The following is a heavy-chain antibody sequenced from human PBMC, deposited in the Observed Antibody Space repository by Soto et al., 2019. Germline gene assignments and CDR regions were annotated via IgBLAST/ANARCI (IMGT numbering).Heavy chain of an antibody. CDR3: ERIREAAATGGASDT. V-gene: IGHV3-23*01. D-gene: IGHD6-25*01. Sequence: GGSLRLSCAASGFTFSSYAMSWVRQAPGKGLEWVSAISGSGGSTYYADSVKGRFTISRDNSKNTLYLQMNSLRAEDTAVYYCERIREAAATGGASDTRSQGSAVPSPQ. J-gene: IGHJ3*02. CDR1: GFTFSSYA. CDR2: ISGSGGST.